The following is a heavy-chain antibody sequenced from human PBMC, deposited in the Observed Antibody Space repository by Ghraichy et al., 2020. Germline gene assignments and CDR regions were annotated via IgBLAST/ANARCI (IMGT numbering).Heavy chain of an antibody. CDR3: AVHRSGWYSSWFDP. V-gene: IGHV4-30-4*01. D-gene: IGHD6-19*01. Sequence: SETLSLTCTVSGGSISSTNFYWSWIRQSPGVGLEWIGYIFYSGTTYTETSYYNPSIKSRLTISVDTSKNLFSLSLRSVTAADTAVYFCAVHRSGWYSSWFDPWGQGTLVTVSS. CDR2: IFYSGTTYTETS. J-gene: IGHJ5*02. CDR1: GGSISSTNFY.